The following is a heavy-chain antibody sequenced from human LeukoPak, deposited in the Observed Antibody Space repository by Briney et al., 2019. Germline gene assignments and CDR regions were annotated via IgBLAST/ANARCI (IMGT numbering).Heavy chain of an antibody. CDR3: AKSYGSGSYYKPYYFDY. V-gene: IGHV3-23*01. Sequence: PGGSLRLSCAASGFTFSSYAMSWVRQAPGKGLEWVSAISGSGGSTYYADSVKGRFTISRDNSKNTLYLQMNSLRAEDTAVYYCAKSYGSGSYYKPYYFDYWGQGTLVTVSS. CDR2: ISGSGGST. J-gene: IGHJ4*02. CDR1: GFTFSSYA. D-gene: IGHD3-10*01.